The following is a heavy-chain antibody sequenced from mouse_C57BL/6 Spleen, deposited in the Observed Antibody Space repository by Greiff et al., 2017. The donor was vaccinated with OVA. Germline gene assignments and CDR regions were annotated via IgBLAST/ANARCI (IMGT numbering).Heavy chain of an antibody. Sequence: QVQLQQSGAELVRPGSSVKLSCKASGYTFTSYWMHWVKQRPIQGLEWIGNIDPSDSETHYNQKFKDKATLTVDKSSSTAYMQLSSLTSEDSAVYYCARDHRGYWYFDVWGTGTTVTVSS. CDR1: GYTFTSYW. V-gene: IGHV1-52*01. CDR2: IDPSDSET. CDR3: ARDHRGYWYFDV. J-gene: IGHJ1*03. D-gene: IGHD3-1*01.